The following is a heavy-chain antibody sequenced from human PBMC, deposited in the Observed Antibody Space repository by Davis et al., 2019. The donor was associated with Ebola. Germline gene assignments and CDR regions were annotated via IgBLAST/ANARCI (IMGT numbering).Heavy chain of an antibody. V-gene: IGHV3-9*01. J-gene: IGHJ4*02. D-gene: IGHD1-26*01. Sequence: SLKISCAASGFTFDDYAMHWVRQAPGKGLEWVSGISWNSGSIGYADSVKGRFTISRDNSKNTLYLQMNSLRAEDTAVYYCARDRGAVLFYWGQGTLVTVSS. CDR2: ISWNSGSI. CDR1: GFTFDDYA. CDR3: ARDRGAVLFY.